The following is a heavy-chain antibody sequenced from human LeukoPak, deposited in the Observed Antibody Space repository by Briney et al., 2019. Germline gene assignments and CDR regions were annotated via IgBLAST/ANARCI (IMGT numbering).Heavy chain of an antibody. V-gene: IGHV1-3*01. CDR3: ARGNKGYYDSSGYYGGYYFDY. CDR1: GYTFASYA. Sequence: ASVKVSCKASGYTFASYAMHWVRQAPGQRLEWMGWINAGNGNTKYSQKFQGRVTVTRDTSTSTVYMELSSLRSEDTAVYYCARGNKGYYDSSGYYGGYYFDYWGQGTLVTVSS. J-gene: IGHJ4*02. CDR2: INAGNGNT. D-gene: IGHD3-22*01.